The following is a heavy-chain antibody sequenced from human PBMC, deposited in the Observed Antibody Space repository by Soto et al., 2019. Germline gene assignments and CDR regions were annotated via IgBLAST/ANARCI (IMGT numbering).Heavy chain of an antibody. CDR3: ARVWQQLGGSGSSDY. J-gene: IGHJ4*02. CDR2: MNPNSGNT. Sequence: QVQLVQSGAEVKKPGASVKVSCKASGYTFTSYDINWVRQATGQGLEWMGWMNPNSGNTGYAQKFQGRVNMTRNTSISKAYMELSSLRSEDTAVYYCARVWQQLGGSGSSDYWGQGTLVTVSS. D-gene: IGHD6-13*01. V-gene: IGHV1-8*01. CDR1: GYTFTSYD.